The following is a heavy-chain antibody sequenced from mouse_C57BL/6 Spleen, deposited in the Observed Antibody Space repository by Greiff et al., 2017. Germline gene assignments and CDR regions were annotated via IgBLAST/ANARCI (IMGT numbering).Heavy chain of an antibody. CDR2: IYPGDGDP. J-gene: IGHJ4*01. CDR1: GYAFSSSW. D-gene: IGHD1-1*01. V-gene: IGHV1-82*01. CDR3: ERYSRRDGSSYSYARDY. Sequence: VQLQQSGPELVKPGASVKISCKASGYAFSSSWMNWVKQRPGKGLEWIGRIYPGDGDPNYNGKFKGKATLTADKSSSPAYMQLSSLTSADSAVYFCERYSRRDGSSYSYARDYWGQGTSVTVSS.